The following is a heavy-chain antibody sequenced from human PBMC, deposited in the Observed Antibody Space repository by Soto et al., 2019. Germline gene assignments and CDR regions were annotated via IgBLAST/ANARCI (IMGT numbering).Heavy chain of an antibody. CDR3: KPPLEYCSVGRKPLGEKLTNPPYAFAN. CDR2: INPNSGGT. J-gene: IGHJ1*01. CDR1: GYTFTGYY. D-gene: IGHD2-15*01. Sequence: ASVKVSCKASGYTFTGYYMHWVRQAPGQGLEWMGWINPNSGGTNYAQKFQGWVTMTRDTSISTAYMELSRLRSDDPAVYCCKPPLEYCSVGRKPLGEKLTNPPYAFANWGQGTFVTVSP. V-gene: IGHV1-2*04.